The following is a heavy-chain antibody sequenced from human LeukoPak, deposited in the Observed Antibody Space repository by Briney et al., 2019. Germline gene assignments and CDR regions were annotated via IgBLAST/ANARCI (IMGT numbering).Heavy chain of an antibody. Sequence: PSETLSLTCTVSGGSISSGSYYWSWIRQPAGKGLEWIGRIYTSGSTNYNPSLKSRVTISVDTSKNQFSLKLSSVTAADTAVYYCARGVRDSSGYYYFDYWGQGTLVTVSS. D-gene: IGHD3-22*01. CDR1: GGSISSGSYY. CDR2: IYTSGST. J-gene: IGHJ4*02. CDR3: ARGVRDSSGYYYFDY. V-gene: IGHV4-61*02.